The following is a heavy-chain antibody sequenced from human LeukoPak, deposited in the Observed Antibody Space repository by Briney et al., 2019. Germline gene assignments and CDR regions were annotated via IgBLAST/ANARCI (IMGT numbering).Heavy chain of an antibody. Sequence: GGSLRLSCAASGFIFSRYGMHWVRQAPGKGLEWVAVVSYDGTETKYADSVKGRLNLSRDNSKNTVYLQMNSLTFEDTAVYYCARSARGVIFDVWGRGTTVIVSS. J-gene: IGHJ6*04. V-gene: IGHV3-30*03. CDR1: GFIFSRYG. CDR3: ARSARGVIFDV. CDR2: VSYDGTET. D-gene: IGHD3-10*01.